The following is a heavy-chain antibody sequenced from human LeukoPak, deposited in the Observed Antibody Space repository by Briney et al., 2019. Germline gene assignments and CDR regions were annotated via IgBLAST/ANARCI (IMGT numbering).Heavy chain of an antibody. J-gene: IGHJ6*02. V-gene: IGHV3-53*04. CDR3: ARAFYQYGSGSFDYYYGMDV. D-gene: IGHD3-10*01. CDR1: GFAVSSNY. Sequence: GGSLRLYCAASGFAVSSNYMNWVRQAPGKGLECVSVIYTGGRTYYADSVKGRFTISRHDSNNTLYLQMNSLRAEDTAVYYCARAFYQYGSGSFDYYYGMDVWGQGTTVTVSS. CDR2: IYTGGRT.